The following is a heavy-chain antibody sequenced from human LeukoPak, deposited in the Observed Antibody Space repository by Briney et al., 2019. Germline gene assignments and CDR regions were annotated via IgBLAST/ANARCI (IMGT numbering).Heavy chain of an antibody. V-gene: IGHV1-8*01. CDR3: ARDKAVTTEVTQHFQH. CDR2: MNPNSVNT. Sequence: ASVKVSCKASGYTFTSYDINWVRQATGQGLEWMGWMNPNSVNTGYAQKFQGGVTMTRNAYISTAYMALSSLRSEDTAVYYCARDKAVTTEVTQHFQHWAQGTLVPVP. D-gene: IGHD4-23*01. J-gene: IGHJ1*01. CDR1: GYTFTSYD.